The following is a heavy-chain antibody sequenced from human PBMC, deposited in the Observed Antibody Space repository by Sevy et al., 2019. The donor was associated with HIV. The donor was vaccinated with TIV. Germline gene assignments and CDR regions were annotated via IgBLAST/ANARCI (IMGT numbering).Heavy chain of an antibody. CDR3: ASSGGSGSYYYGGYYYYGMDV. V-gene: IGHV3-48*01. CDR2: ISSSSSTI. CDR1: GFTFSSYS. Sequence: GGSLRLSCAASGFTFSSYSMNWVRQAPGKGLEWVSYISSSSSTIYYEDSVKGRFTISRDDAKNSLYLQMNSLRSEDTAVYYCASSGGSGSYYYGGYYYYGMDVWGQGTMVTVSS. D-gene: IGHD3-10*01. J-gene: IGHJ6*02.